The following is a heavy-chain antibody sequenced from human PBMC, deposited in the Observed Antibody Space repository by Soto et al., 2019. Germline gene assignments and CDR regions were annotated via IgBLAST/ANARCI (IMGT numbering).Heavy chain of an antibody. V-gene: IGHV4-39*01. CDR1: GDSISSNNYY. CDR3: ARAYDVLTGPNFDS. CDR2: IYYSGNT. D-gene: IGHD3-9*01. Sequence: SETLSLTCAVSGDSISSNNYYWGWIRQPPGKGLEWIGSIYYSGNTYSSPSFRGRVTISVDTFKRQFSLKLSSVTAADTAVYYCARAYDVLTGPNFDSWGQGLLVTVS. J-gene: IGHJ4*02.